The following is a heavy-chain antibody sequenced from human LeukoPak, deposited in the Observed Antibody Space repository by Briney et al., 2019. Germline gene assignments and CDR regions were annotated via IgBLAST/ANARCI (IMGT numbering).Heavy chain of an antibody. Sequence: GASVKVSCKASGYTFTGNYIHWMRLAPGQGLEWMGGIIPIFGTANYAQKFQGRVTITADKSTSTAYMELSRLRSDDTAVYYCAREYYYYYYMDVWGKGTTVTVSS. V-gene: IGHV1-69*06. J-gene: IGHJ6*03. CDR2: IIPIFGTA. CDR3: AREYYYYYYMDV. CDR1: GYTFTGNY.